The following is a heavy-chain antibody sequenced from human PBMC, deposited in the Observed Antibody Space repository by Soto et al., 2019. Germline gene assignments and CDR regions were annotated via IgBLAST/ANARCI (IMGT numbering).Heavy chain of an antibody. Sequence: PSETLSLTCTVSGGSINSDSYHWTWIRQSSGKGLEWIGYIHHSGAFLYNPSFKSRLTISVDTSKNQFSLHLSSVTDADTAVYFCAREDDGGDSLDVWGQGTTVTVSS. CDR2: IHHSGAF. V-gene: IGHV4-30-4*08. CDR1: GGSINSDSYH. J-gene: IGHJ6*02. CDR3: AREDDGGDSLDV. D-gene: IGHD2-21*02.